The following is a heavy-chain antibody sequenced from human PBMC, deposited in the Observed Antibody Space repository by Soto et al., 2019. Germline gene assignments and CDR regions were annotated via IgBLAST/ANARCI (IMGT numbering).Heavy chain of an antibody. V-gene: IGHV3-23*01. CDR1: GFIFSSYA. CDR2: ISGSGGSA. J-gene: IGHJ5*02. D-gene: IGHD2-2*01. CDR3: AKAPDTEYVNWFDP. Sequence: GGSLRLSCVVSGFIFSSYAMSWVRQAPGKGLEWVSGISGSGGSAYYADSVKGRFTISRDNPKNTLYLQMNSLRAEDTAVYYCAKAPDTEYVNWFDPWGQGTLVTVSS.